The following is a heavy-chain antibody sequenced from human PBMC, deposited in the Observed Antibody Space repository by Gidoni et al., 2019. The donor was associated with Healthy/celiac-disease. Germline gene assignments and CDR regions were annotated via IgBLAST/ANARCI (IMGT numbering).Heavy chain of an antibody. CDR3: ARVHTLYDFWSGYYDNWFDP. D-gene: IGHD3-3*01. V-gene: IGHV3-7*03. Sequence: EVQLVESGGGLVQAGGCRRRQCAAPGVTVSGYGMSGVRQAPGKGLEWVANIKHDGSEKYYVASVKGRFTISRDNAKNSLYLQMNSLRAEDTAVYYCARVHTLYDFWSGYYDNWFDPWGQGTLVTVSS. J-gene: IGHJ5*02. CDR2: IKHDGSEK. CDR1: GVTVSGYG.